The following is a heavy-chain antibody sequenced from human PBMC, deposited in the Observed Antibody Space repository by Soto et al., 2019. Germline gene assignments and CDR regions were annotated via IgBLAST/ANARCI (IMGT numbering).Heavy chain of an antibody. J-gene: IGHJ4*02. CDR1: GFTFSSYA. Sequence: QVQLVESGGGVVQPGRSLRLSCAASGFTFSSYAMHWVRQAPGKGLEWVAVISYDGSNKYYADSVKGRFTISRDNYKNTLYLQMNSMRAEDTAVYYCAGGAPRDGYHSVVDYWGQGTLVTVSS. CDR2: ISYDGSNK. V-gene: IGHV3-30-3*01. CDR3: AGGAPRDGYHSVVDY. D-gene: IGHD5-12*01.